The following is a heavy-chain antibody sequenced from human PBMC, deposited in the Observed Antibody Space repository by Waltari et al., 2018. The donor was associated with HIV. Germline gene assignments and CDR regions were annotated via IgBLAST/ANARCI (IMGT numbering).Heavy chain of an antibody. D-gene: IGHD3-16*01. CDR1: GFNSSSDW. CDR3: ASLYNYVWGSPPPFDY. CDR2: INSDGSST. V-gene: IGHV3-74*01. Sequence: EVQLVESGGGLVQPGGSLRLSCEASGFNSSSDWINWVRQAPGKGLVWVSRINSDGSSTNYADSVKGRFTISRDNAKNTVYLQMNSLRAEDTALYYCASLYNYVWGSPPPFDYWGQGTLVTVSS. J-gene: IGHJ4*02.